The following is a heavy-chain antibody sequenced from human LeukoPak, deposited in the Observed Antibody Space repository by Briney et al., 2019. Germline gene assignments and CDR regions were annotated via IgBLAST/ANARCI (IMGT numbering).Heavy chain of an antibody. CDR1: GYTFTSYY. Sequence: ASVKVSCKASGYTFTSYYMHWVRQAPGQGLEWMGIINPSGGSTSYAQKFQGRVTMTRDTSTSTVYMELSSLRSEDTAVYYCATAHRFDWFDYWGQGTLVTVSS. CDR2: INPSGGST. D-gene: IGHD3-9*01. J-gene: IGHJ4*02. CDR3: ATAHRFDWFDY. V-gene: IGHV1-46*01.